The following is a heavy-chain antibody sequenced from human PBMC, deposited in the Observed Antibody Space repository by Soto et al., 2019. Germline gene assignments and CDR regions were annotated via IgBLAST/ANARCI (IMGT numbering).Heavy chain of an antibody. Sequence: PSETLSLTCTVSGGSISSSSYYWGWIRQPPGKGLEWIGSIYYSGSTYYNPSLKSRVTISVDTSKNQFSLKLSSVTAADTAVYYCARLYYASTYDILTGYYPRPSPSFDYWGQGTLVTVS. V-gene: IGHV4-39*01. J-gene: IGHJ4*02. CDR1: GGSISSSSYY. D-gene: IGHD3-9*01. CDR3: ARLYYASTYDILTGYYPRPSPSFDY. CDR2: IYYSGST.